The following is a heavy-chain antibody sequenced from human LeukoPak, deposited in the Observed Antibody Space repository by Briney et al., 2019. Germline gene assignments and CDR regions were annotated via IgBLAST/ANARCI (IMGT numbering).Heavy chain of an antibody. V-gene: IGHV4-30-4*01. D-gene: IGHD3-22*01. CDR2: IYYSGSA. J-gene: IGHJ5*02. CDR1: GGSISSGDYY. Sequence: PSETLSPTCTVSGGSISSGDYYWSWIRQPPGKGLEWIGYIYYSGSAYYNPSLKSRVTISVDTSKNQSSLKLSSVTAADTAVYYCARDIYDSSGYYYDHWGQGTLATVSS. CDR3: ARDIYDSSGYYYDH.